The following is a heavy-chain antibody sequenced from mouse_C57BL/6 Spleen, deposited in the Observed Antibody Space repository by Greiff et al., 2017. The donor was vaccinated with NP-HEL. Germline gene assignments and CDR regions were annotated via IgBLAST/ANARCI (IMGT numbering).Heavy chain of an antibody. CDR2: IDPPDCYT. CDR3: ARSDGYYVDY. CDR1: GYTFTSYW. D-gene: IGHD2-3*01. J-gene: IGHJ2*01. V-gene: IGHV1-69*01. Sequence: QVQLHQPGAELVMPGASVKLSCKASGYTFTSYWMHWVKQRPGQGLEWIGVIDPPDCYTNYNQKFKGKSTLTVDKSSSTAYMQLSSLTSEDSAVYYGARSDGYYVDYWGQGTTVTVSS.